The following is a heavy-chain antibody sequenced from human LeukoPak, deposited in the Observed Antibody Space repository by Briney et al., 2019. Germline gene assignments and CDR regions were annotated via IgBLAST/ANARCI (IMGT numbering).Heavy chain of an antibody. CDR2: IRSKAYGGTT. Sequence: PGGSLSLSCTAPGFTFGDYAMRWVRQAPGKGLEWVGFIRSKAYGGTTEYAASVKGRFTISRDDSNSIAYLQMNSLKTEDTAVYYCARAAQYYYYGMDVWGQGTTVTVSS. CDR1: GFTFGDYA. J-gene: IGHJ6*02. CDR3: ARAAQYYYYGMDV. V-gene: IGHV3-49*04.